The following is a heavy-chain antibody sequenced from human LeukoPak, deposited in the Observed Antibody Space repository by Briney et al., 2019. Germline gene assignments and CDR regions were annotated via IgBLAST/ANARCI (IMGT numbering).Heavy chain of an antibody. Sequence: ASVKVSCKASGYTFTSYYMHWVRQAPGQGLEWMGIINPSGGSTSYAQKFQGRVTITRDTSTSTVYMELSSLRSEDTAVYYCANLDRYCSGGSCYSQVFDYWGQGTLVTVSS. CDR3: ANLDRYCSGGSCYSQVFDY. D-gene: IGHD2-15*01. CDR2: INPSGGST. J-gene: IGHJ4*02. CDR1: GYTFTSYY. V-gene: IGHV1-46*01.